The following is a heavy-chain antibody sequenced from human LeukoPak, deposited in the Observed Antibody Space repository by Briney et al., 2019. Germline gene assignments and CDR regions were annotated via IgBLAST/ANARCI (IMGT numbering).Heavy chain of an antibody. V-gene: IGHV4-39*07. CDR1: GGSISSSSYS. CDR3: ARRHYYGSGSYYNLDWFDP. CDR2: IYYSGST. D-gene: IGHD3-10*01. J-gene: IGHJ5*02. Sequence: PSETLSLTCSVSGGSISSSSYSWGWVRQPPGKGLEWIARIYYSGSTYYNPSLKSRVTISVDTSKNQFSLKLSSVTAADTAVYYCARRHYYGSGSYYNLDWFDPWGQGTLVTVSS.